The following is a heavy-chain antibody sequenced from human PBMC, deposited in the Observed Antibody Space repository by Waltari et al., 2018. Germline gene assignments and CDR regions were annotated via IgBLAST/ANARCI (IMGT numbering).Heavy chain of an antibody. V-gene: IGHV3-30*01. CDR2: ISYDGRNK. CDR3: ASDGGVTGTTSSGLDY. CDR1: GFTFSSSA. D-gene: IGHD1-7*01. J-gene: IGHJ4*02. Sequence: QVQLVASGGGVVQPGRSLRLSCAASGFTFSSSAMHWVRPAPRKGLEWVAVISYDGRNKDYADSVKGRFTISRDNSKNTLYLQMNSLRAEDTAVYYCASDGGVTGTTSSGLDYWGQGTLVTVSS.